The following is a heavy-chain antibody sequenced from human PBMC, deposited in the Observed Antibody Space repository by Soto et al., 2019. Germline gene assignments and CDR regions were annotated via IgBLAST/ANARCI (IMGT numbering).Heavy chain of an antibody. J-gene: IGHJ4*02. D-gene: IGHD6-19*01. CDR3: ARDKGNSGRPGDY. CDR2: ISAYNGNT. V-gene: IGHV1-18*01. Sequence: QVQLVQSGAEVKEPGASVKVSCKASGYTFTSYGVSWVRQAPGQGLEWMAWISAYNGNTNYAQKFQGRVTMTTDTSADTAYMELRSLISDDTAVYYCARDKGNSGRPGDYWGQGTLVTVSS. CDR1: GYTFTSYG.